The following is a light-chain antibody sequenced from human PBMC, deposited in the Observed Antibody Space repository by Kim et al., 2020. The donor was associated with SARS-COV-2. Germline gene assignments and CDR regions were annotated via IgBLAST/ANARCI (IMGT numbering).Light chain of an antibody. CDR3: SSYAGSNNLV. V-gene: IGLV2-8*01. J-gene: IGLJ2*01. CDR2: EVS. CDR1: SSAVGGYNF. Sequence: GQSVTISGTGTSSAVGGYNFVSWYQQHPGKAPKLMIYEVSKRPSGVPDRFSGSKSGNTASLTVSGLQAEDEADYYCSSYAGSNNLVFGGGTQLTVL.